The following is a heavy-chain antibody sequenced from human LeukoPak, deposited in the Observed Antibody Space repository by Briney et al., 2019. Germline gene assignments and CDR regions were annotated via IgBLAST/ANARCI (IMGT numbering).Heavy chain of an antibody. Sequence: PGESLKISCKGSGHSFTYWIGWVRQMPGKGLEWMGIIYSGDSQTKYSPSFQGQVTISADKSISTAYLQWSSLKASDTAMYYCARRGRGNDFDYWGQGTLVTVSS. CDR3: ARRGRGNDFDY. CDR2: IYSGDSQT. CDR1: GHSFTYW. V-gene: IGHV5-51*01. J-gene: IGHJ4*02. D-gene: IGHD3-16*01.